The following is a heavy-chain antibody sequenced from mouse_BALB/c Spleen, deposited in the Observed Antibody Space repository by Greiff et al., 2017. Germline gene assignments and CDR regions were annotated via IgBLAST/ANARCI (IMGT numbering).Heavy chain of an antibody. CDR2: IDPENGDT. D-gene: IGHD4-1*01. J-gene: IGHJ2*01. CDR1: GFNIKDYY. Sequence: EVQLQQSGAELVRSGASVKLSCTASGFNIKDYYMHWVKQRPEQGLEWIGWIDPENGDTEYAPKFQGKATMTADTSSNTAYLQLSSLTSEDTAVDYCNAWRLGPPYFDYWGQGTTLTVSS. V-gene: IGHV14-4*02. CDR3: NAWRLGPPYFDY.